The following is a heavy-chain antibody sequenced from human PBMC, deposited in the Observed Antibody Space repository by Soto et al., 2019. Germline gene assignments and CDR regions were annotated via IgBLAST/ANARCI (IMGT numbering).Heavy chain of an antibody. CDR3: AKSGGSIGYDWRGYYYYGMDV. J-gene: IGHJ6*02. CDR2: IRDSVGNT. D-gene: IGHD5-12*01. Sequence: EVQLLESGGGLKQPGGSLRLSCAASGFSFSSYAMSWVRQAPGKGLEWVSGIRDSVGNTYYADSVKGRFTISRDNSKNTLYLQMNSLRAEDTAVYYCAKSGGSIGYDWRGYYYYGMDVWGQGTPVTVSS. CDR1: GFSFSSYA. V-gene: IGHV3-23*01.